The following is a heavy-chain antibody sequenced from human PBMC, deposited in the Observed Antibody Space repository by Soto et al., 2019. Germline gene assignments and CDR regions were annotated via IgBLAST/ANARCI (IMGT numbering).Heavy chain of an antibody. CDR3: ARIWTGSCSGGSCYPKYYFDY. CDR2: IIPILGIA. Sequence: ASVKISCKASGGTFSSYTISWVRQAPGQGLEWMGRIIPILGIANYAQKFQGRVTITADKSTSTAYMGLSSLRSEDTAVYYCARIWTGSCSGGSCYPKYYFDYWGQGTLVTVSS. CDR1: GGTFSSYT. V-gene: IGHV1-69*02. D-gene: IGHD2-15*01. J-gene: IGHJ4*02.